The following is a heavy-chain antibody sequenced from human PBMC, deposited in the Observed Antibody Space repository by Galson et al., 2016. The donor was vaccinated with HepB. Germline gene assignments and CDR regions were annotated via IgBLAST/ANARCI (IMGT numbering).Heavy chain of an antibody. Sequence: QSGAEVKKPGESLRLSCKGSGYTFTTYWISWVRQMPGKVLEWMGRIDPSDSYTYYSPSFQGHVTMAVVSSISTAYLQWSSLNASDTAMYFCARRSYYGSAYDYNCFDPWGQGPLVTVSS. D-gene: IGHD3-10*01. CDR1: GYTFTTYW. J-gene: IGHJ5*02. CDR3: ARRSYYGSAYDYNCFDP. CDR2: IDPSDSYT. V-gene: IGHV5-10-1*01.